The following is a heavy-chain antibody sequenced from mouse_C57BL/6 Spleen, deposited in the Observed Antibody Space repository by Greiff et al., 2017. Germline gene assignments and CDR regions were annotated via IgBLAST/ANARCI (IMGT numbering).Heavy chain of an antibody. CDR1: GFSLTSYA. CDR3: ARNGITVVAPYAMDY. Sequence: QVQLQQSGPGLVAPSQSLSITCTVSGFSLTSYAISWVRQPPGKGLEWLGVIWTGGGTNYNSALKSRLSISKDNSKSQVFLKMNSLQTDDTARYYCARNGITVVAPYAMDYWGQGTSVTVSS. J-gene: IGHJ4*01. D-gene: IGHD1-1*01. V-gene: IGHV2-9-1*01. CDR2: IWTGGGT.